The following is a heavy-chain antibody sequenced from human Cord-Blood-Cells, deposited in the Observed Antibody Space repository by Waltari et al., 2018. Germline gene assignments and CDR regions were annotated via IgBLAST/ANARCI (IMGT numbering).Heavy chain of an antibody. CDR2: INHSGST. CDR3: AQLKNSGSYYNYFDY. CDR1: GGSFRGYY. D-gene: IGHD3-10*01. J-gene: IGHJ4*02. V-gene: IGHV4-34*01. Sequence: QVQLQQWGAGLLKPSETLSLTCAAHGGSFRGYYLSWIRQPPGKGLEWIGEINHSGSTNYNPSLKSRVTISVDTSKNQFSLKLSSVTAADTAVYYCAQLKNSGSYYNYFDYWGQGTLVTVSS.